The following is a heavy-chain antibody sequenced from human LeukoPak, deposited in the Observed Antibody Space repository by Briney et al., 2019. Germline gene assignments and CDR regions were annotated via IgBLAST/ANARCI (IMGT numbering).Heavy chain of an antibody. CDR2: ISSSSSYI. D-gene: IGHD1-26*01. CDR3: ARATWDPNYYYYMDV. Sequence: GGSLRLSCAASGFAFSSYSMKWVRQAPGKGLEWVSSISSSSSYIYYADSVKGRFTISRDNAKNSLFLQMNSLRAEDTAVYFCARATWDPNYYYYMDVWGKGTTVTISS. CDR1: GFAFSSYS. V-gene: IGHV3-21*01. J-gene: IGHJ6*03.